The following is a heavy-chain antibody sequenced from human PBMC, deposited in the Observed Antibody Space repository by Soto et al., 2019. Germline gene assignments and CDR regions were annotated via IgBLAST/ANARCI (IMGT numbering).Heavy chain of an antibody. CDR2: LYYTGNT. V-gene: IGHV4-30-4*01. CDR1: GGSISSGDYY. Sequence: PSETLSLTCTVSGGSISSGDYYWSWIRQPPGKGLEWLGYLYYTGNTYYNPSLKSRLSMSVDTSKNQFSLRLSSVTAADTAVYYCARDPNLRPHVYAMGVWGQGTTVTVSS. CDR3: ARDPNLRPHVYAMGV. J-gene: IGHJ6*02.